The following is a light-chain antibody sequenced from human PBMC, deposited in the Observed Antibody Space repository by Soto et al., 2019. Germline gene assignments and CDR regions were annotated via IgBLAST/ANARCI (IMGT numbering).Light chain of an antibody. J-gene: IGLJ2*01. Sequence: QSVLTQPASVSGSPGQSITISCTGTSSDVGGYNYVSWYQQHPGKAPKLTIYDVSNRPSGVSNRFSGSKSGNTASLTISGLQAEDEADYYCSSYTSSNTLVFGGGTKLTVL. V-gene: IGLV2-14*01. CDR3: SSYTSSNTLV. CDR1: SSDVGGYNY. CDR2: DVS.